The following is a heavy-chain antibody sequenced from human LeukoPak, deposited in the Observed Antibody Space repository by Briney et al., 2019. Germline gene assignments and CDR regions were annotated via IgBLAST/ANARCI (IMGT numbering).Heavy chain of an antibody. J-gene: IGHJ4*02. CDR1: GFTFHSYW. Sequence: GGSLRLYCAVSGFTFHSYWMSWVRQAPGKGLEWVANTNGDGRETHYVDAVKGRCTISRDNAINTLYLQMDSLRVEDTAVYYCARSSDKGTVDYWGQGTLVTVSS. D-gene: IGHD2-15*01. CDR3: ARSSDKGTVDY. V-gene: IGHV3-7*01. CDR2: TNGDGRET.